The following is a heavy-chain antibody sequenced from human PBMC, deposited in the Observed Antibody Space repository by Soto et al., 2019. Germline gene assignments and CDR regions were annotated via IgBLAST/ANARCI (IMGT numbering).Heavy chain of an antibody. CDR1: GFTFSSYW. CDR3: ARYPTNRGYYVMPFQH. CDR2: IKQDGSEK. Sequence: EVQLVESGGGLVQPGGSLRLSCAASGFTFSSYWMSWVRQAPGKGLEWVANIKQDGSEKYYVDSVKGRFTISRDNAKNSLCLQMNSLRAEDTAVYYCARYPTNRGYYVMPFQHWGQGTLVTVSS. J-gene: IGHJ1*01. V-gene: IGHV3-7*01. D-gene: IGHD3-10*02.